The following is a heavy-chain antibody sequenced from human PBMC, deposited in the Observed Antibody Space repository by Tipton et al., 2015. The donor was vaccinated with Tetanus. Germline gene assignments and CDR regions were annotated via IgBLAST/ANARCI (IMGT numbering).Heavy chain of an antibody. CDR2: INHRGGT. Sequence: TLSLTCGVSGGSFSGFYWSWIRQPPGKGLEWIGEINHRGGTSYNPSLKGRVTISVDTTKSHFSLNMTSVTAADTAVYYCAREDYFDISAFDIWGQGTMVTVSS. CDR3: AREDYFDISAFDI. D-gene: IGHD2/OR15-2a*01. V-gene: IGHV4-34*01. J-gene: IGHJ3*02. CDR1: GGSFSGFY.